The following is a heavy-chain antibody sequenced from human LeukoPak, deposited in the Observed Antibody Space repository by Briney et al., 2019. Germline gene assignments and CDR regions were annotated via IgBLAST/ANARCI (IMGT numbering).Heavy chain of an antibody. V-gene: IGHV3-48*01. CDR1: GFTFSSYS. J-gene: IGHJ4*02. CDR2: ISSSSSTI. CDR3: ASRPLIAAAGTAFDY. Sequence: GGSLRLSCAASGFTFSSYSMNWVRQAPGKGLEWVSYISSSSSTIYYADSVKGRFTISRDSAKNSLYLQMNSLRAEDTAVYYCASRPLIAAAGTAFDYWGQGTLVTVPS. D-gene: IGHD6-13*01.